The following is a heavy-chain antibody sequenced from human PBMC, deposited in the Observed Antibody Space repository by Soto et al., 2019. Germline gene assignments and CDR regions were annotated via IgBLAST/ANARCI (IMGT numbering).Heavy chain of an antibody. Sequence: QVQLQESGPGLVMPSQTLSLTCTVSGGSISSGGYYWSWIRQHPGKGLEWIGYTYYSGTTYYNPSLKSRVSISVELSKNQFSLKLSSVTAADTAVYYCARTSRISISAVVKYYYYYYDMDVWGQGTTVTVSS. D-gene: IGHD3-3*01. V-gene: IGHV4-31*03. CDR3: ARTSRISISAVVKYYYYYYDMDV. CDR1: GGSISSGGYY. CDR2: TYYSGTT. J-gene: IGHJ6*02.